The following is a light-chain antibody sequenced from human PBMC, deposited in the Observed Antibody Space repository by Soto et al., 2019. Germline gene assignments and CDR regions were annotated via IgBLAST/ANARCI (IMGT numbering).Light chain of an antibody. CDR3: QHYNDLPLT. V-gene: IGKV3-15*01. CDR1: QSISNY. CDR2: GAS. J-gene: IGKJ4*01. Sequence: EIGMTQSPATLSVSPGDRATISCRASQSISNYLAWYQQKPGQAPRLLIYGASTRATGIPARFSGSGSGTEFTLTISSLQSEDFAVYSCQHYNDLPLTFGGGTKVEIK.